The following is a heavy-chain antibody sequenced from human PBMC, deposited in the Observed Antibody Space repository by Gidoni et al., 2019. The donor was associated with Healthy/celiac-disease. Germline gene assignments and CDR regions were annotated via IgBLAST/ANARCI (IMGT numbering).Heavy chain of an antibody. CDR2: ICSSSSNI. Sequence: EVQLVESGGGLVQPGGSMRLSCAASGFTFSSYSLNWVRQAPGKGLEWVSYICSSSSNISYADSVKGRFTISRDNAKNSLYLQMNSLRDEDTAVYYCANEPRHYDILTGYYSDAFDIWGQGTMVTVSS. V-gene: IGHV3-48*02. J-gene: IGHJ3*02. CDR1: GFTFSSYS. CDR3: ANEPRHYDILTGYYSDAFDI. D-gene: IGHD3-9*01.